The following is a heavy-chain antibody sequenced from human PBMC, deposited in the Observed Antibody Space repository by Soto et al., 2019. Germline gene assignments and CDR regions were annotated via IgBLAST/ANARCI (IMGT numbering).Heavy chain of an antibody. Sequence: SETLSLTCTVSGGSISSYYWSWIRQPPGKGLEWIGYIYYSGSTNYNPSLKSRVTISVDTSKNQFSLKLSSVTAADTAVYYCARGDTADYWGQGTLVTVFS. CDR1: GGSISSYY. J-gene: IGHJ4*02. CDR2: IYYSGST. V-gene: IGHV4-59*01. CDR3: ARGDTADY. D-gene: IGHD5-18*01.